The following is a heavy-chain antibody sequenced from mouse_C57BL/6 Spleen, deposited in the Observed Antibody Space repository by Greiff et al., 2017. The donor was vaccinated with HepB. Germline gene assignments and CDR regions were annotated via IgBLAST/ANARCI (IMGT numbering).Heavy chain of an antibody. Sequence: EVQLQQSGPVLVKPGASVKMSCKASGYTFTDYYMNWVKQSHGKSLEWIGVINPYNGGTSYNQKFKGKATLTVDKSSSTAYMELNSLTSEDSAVYYCARDGGYGSTWFAYWGQGTLVTVSA. CDR1: GYTFTDYY. J-gene: IGHJ3*01. CDR2: INPYNGGT. D-gene: IGHD1-1*01. CDR3: ARDGGYGSTWFAY. V-gene: IGHV1-19*01.